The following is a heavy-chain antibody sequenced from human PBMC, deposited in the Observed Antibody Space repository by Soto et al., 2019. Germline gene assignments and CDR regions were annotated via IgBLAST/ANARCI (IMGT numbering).Heavy chain of an antibody. CDR2: MSHSGGT. CDR3: ARVERGTATTVVDAFDI. Sequence: SETLSLTCAVFGGSVNSGNYYWSWIRQPPGKGLEWVGEMSHSGGTHFNPSLKSRVTISVDTSKNQFSLKMSSVTAADTALYYCARVERGTATTVVDAFDIWGPGTMVTVSS. V-gene: IGHV4-61*01. J-gene: IGHJ3*02. D-gene: IGHD1-1*01. CDR1: GGSVNSGNYY.